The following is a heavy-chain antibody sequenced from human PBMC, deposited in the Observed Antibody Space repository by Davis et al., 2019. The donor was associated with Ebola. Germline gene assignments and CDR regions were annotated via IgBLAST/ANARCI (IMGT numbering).Heavy chain of an antibody. CDR3: AKDSWMATTPFDY. Sequence: GESLKISCATSGFTFSYYGMHWVRQAPGKGLEWVSAISGSGGSTYYADSVKGRFTISRDNSKNTLYLQMNSLRAEDTAVYYCAKDSWMATTPFDYWGQGTLVTVSS. D-gene: IGHD5-24*01. CDR1: GFTFSYYG. V-gene: IGHV3-23*01. J-gene: IGHJ4*02. CDR2: ISGSGGST.